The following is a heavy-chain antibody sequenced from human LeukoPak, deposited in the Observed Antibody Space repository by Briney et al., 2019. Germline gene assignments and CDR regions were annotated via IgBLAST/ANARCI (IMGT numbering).Heavy chain of an antibody. Sequence: PGGSLRLSCAASGFTFSSYSMNWVRQAPGKGLEWVSYITFSSSIIYYADSVKGRFTISRDNAKNSLYLQMNSLRAEDTAVYYCAKREDSSSWYRSGFDYWGQGTLVTVSS. CDR1: GFTFSSYS. J-gene: IGHJ4*02. CDR2: ITFSSSII. V-gene: IGHV3-48*01. D-gene: IGHD6-13*01. CDR3: AKREDSSSWYRSGFDY.